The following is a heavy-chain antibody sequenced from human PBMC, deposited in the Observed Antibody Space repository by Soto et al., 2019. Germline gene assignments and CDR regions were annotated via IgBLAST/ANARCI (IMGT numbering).Heavy chain of an antibody. CDR1: GFTFSSYA. V-gene: IGHV3-30-3*01. Sequence: QVQLVESGGGVVQPGRSLRLSCAASGFTFSSYAMHWVRQAPGKGLERVAIISYDGSNKYYADSVKGRLTISRDNSKNTLCLQMNSLRAEDTAVYYCARDQRSGWLRAEHYFDYWGRGTLVTVSS. CDR3: ARDQRSGWLRAEHYFDY. J-gene: IGHJ4*02. D-gene: IGHD5-12*01. CDR2: ISYDGSNK.